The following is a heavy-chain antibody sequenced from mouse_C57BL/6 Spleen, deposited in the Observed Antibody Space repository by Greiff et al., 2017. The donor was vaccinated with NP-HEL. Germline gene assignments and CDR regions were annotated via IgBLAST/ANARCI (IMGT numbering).Heavy chain of an antibody. J-gene: IGHJ3*01. D-gene: IGHD3-3*01. Sequence: EVQLQQSGAELVRPGASVKLSCTASGFNIKDDYMHWVKQRPEQGLEWIGWIDPENGDTEYASKFQGKATIPADTSSNTAYLQLSSLTSEDTAVYYCTRGTRIAYWGQGTLVTVSA. CDR2: IDPENGDT. CDR3: TRGTRIAY. CDR1: GFNIKDDY. V-gene: IGHV14-4*01.